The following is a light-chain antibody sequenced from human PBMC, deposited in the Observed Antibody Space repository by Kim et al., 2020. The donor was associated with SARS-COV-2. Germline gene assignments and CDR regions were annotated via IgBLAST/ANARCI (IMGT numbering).Light chain of an antibody. V-gene: IGKV1-5*03. CDR1: QDIKMD. J-gene: IGKJ1*01. Sequence: AYVGDRGTITCRASQDIKMDLAWYQQKPGKAPKRLINEASKLKSGVPSRFSGSGFGTEFTLTISSLQPDDFATYYCQQHNRYPRKFGQGTKVDIK. CDR2: EAS. CDR3: QQHNRYPRK.